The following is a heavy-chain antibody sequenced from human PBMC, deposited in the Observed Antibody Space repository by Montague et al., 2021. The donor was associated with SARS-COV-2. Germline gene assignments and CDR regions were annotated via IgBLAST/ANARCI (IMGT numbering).Heavy chain of an antibody. CDR3: ARLFKGASLRSFAFDM. Sequence: SVKVSCKASGYTFTGYYMHWVRQAPGQGLEWMGWINPNSGGTNYAQKFQGWVTMTRDTSISTAYMELSRLKASDTAIYYCARLFKGASLRSFAFDMWGQGTTVTVSS. D-gene: IGHD1-26*01. J-gene: IGHJ3*02. V-gene: IGHV1-2*04. CDR2: INPNSGGT. CDR1: GYTFTGYY.